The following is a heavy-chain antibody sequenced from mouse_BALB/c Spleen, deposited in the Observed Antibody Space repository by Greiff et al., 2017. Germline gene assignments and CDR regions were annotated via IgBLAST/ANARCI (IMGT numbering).Heavy chain of an antibody. V-gene: IGHV5-6-3*01. J-gene: IGHJ2*01. Sequence: EVMLVESGGGLVQPGGSLKLSCAASGFTFSSYGMSWVRQTPDKRLELVATINSNGGSTYYPDSVKGRFTISRDNAKNTLYLQMSSLKSEDTAMYYCARDWDDYFDYWGQGTTLTVSS. CDR1: GFTFSSYG. D-gene: IGHD4-1*01. CDR2: INSNGGST. CDR3: ARDWDDYFDY.